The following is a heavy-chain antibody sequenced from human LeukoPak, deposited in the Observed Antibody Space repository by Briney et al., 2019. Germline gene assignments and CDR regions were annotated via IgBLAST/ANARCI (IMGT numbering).Heavy chain of an antibody. J-gene: IGHJ6*04. V-gene: IGHV4-4*07. CDR2: IYASGHT. CDR3: ARDARAPNYYYGMDV. Sequence: SETLSLTCTVSGGSVTSSYWSWIRQPAGKPLEWIGRIYASGHTNYNPSLQSRVTISVDTSKNQFSLKLSSVTAADTAVYYCARDARAPNYYYGMDVWGKGTTVTVSS. CDR1: GGSVTSSY.